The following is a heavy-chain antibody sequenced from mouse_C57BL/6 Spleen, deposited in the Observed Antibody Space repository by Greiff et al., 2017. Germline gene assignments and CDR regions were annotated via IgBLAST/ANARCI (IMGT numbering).Heavy chain of an antibody. CDR2: ILPGSGST. CDR1: GYTFTGYW. D-gene: IGHD1-1*01. J-gene: IGHJ1*03. CDR3: ARVPNCYGSSFYWYFDV. V-gene: IGHV1-9*01. Sequence: QVQLQQSGAELMKPGASVKLSCKATGYTFTGYWIEWVKQRPGHGLEWIGEILPGSGSTNYNEKFKGKATFTTDTSSNTAYMQLSSLTTEDSAIYYCARVPNCYGSSFYWYFDVWGTGTTVTVSS.